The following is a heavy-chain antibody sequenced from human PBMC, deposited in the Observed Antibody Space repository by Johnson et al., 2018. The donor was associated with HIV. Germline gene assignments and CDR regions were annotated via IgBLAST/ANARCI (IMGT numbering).Heavy chain of an antibody. CDR3: AKGHMMLGAFDI. CDR2: IRYDGSNK. Sequence: GLEWVAFIRYDGSNKFYADSVKGRFTISRDNSKNTLYLQMNSLRAEDTAVYYCAKGHMMLGAFDIWGQGTMVTVSS. J-gene: IGHJ3*02. V-gene: IGHV3-30*02. D-gene: IGHD3-10*02.